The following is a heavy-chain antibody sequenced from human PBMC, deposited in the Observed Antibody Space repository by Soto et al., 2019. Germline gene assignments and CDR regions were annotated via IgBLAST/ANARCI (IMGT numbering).Heavy chain of an antibody. J-gene: IGHJ3*02. Sequence: EVLLVESGGGLVQPGGSLRLSCATSGFIFSDHYMDWVRQAPGKGLEWVGRTRNKANSYTTEYAASVKGRFTISRDDSNNSLNLQMNSLKTEDTAVYYCASSSRRGRDAFEIWGQGTMVTVSS. D-gene: IGHD3-16*01. CDR2: TRNKANSYTT. CDR3: ASSSRRGRDAFEI. CDR1: GFIFSDHY. V-gene: IGHV3-72*01.